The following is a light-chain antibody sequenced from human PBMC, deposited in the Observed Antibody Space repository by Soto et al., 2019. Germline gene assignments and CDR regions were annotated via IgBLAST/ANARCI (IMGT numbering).Light chain of an antibody. CDR1: SGHSRYA. CDR3: QTWDTGTVV. J-gene: IGLJ2*01. V-gene: IGLV4-69*01. Sequence: QPVLTQSPSASASLGASVKRTCTLSSGHSRYAIAWHQQQPEKGPRYLMKFDSDGTHTKGDGIPDRFSGSSSGAERYLTISSLQSEDEADYYCQTWDTGTVVFGGGTKVTVL. CDR2: FDSDGTH.